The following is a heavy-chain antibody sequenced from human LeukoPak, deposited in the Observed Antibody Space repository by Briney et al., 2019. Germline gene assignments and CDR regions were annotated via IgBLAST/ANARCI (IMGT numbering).Heavy chain of an antibody. CDR2: ISSNGDST. Sequence: PGGSLRLSCAASGFTFSSYWMDWARQAPGKGLEWVSVISSNGDSTYYADSVKGRFTISRDNSKNTLYLQMNSLRAEDTALYYCAKGQSGTTPYWFDPWGQGTLVTVSS. V-gene: IGHV3-23*01. CDR1: GFTFSSYW. CDR3: AKGQSGTTPYWFDP. D-gene: IGHD1-1*01. J-gene: IGHJ5*02.